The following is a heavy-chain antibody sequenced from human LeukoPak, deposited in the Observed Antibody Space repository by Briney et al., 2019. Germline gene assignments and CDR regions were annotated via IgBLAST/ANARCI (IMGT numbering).Heavy chain of an antibody. D-gene: IGHD3-16*01. CDR2: IDNSGST. CDR1: GGSISSTGYY. J-gene: IGHJ6*03. V-gene: IGHV4-61*09. Sequence: PSETLSLTCTVSGGSISSTGYYWTWIRQPAGKGLEWIGHIDNSGSTNCNPSLKSRVTISVDTSKYQFSLNLTSVTAADTAVYYCARDCEFCDLLFYMNVWGKGTTVTVSS. CDR3: ARDCEFCDLLFYMNV.